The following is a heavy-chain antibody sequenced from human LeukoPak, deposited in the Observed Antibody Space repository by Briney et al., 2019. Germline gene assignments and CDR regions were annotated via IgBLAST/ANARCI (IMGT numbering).Heavy chain of an antibody. J-gene: IGHJ4*02. CDR2: INPNSGGT. D-gene: IGHD3-22*01. CDR1: GYTFTGYY. CDR3: ARDPPITMIVPGDDY. Sequence: ASVKVSCKASGYTFTGYYMHWVRQAPGQGLERMGWINPNSGGTNYAQKFQGRVTMTRDTSISTAYMELSRLRSDDTAVYYCARDPPITMIVPGDDYWGQGTLVTVSS. V-gene: IGHV1-2*02.